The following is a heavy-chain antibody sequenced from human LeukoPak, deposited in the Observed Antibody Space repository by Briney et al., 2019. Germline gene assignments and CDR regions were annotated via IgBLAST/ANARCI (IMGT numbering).Heavy chain of an antibody. J-gene: IGHJ4*02. V-gene: IGHV4-59*08. Sequence: SETLSLTCTVSGGSISRYYWSWIRQPPGKGLEWIGYIYYSGSTNYNPSLKSRVTISVDTSKNRFSLKLSAVTAADTAVYYCARHASGSGSYFQYFDYWGQGALVTVSS. D-gene: IGHD3-10*01. CDR1: GGSISRYY. CDR3: ARHASGSGSYFQYFDY. CDR2: IYYSGST.